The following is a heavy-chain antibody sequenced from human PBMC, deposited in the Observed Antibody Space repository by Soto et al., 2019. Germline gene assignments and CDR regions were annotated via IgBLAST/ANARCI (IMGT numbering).Heavy chain of an antibody. V-gene: IGHV3-30*18. CDR1: GFTFGTYG. J-gene: IGHJ4*02. CDR3: VKDRGHLVVATAATVEK. Sequence: QVQLVESGGGVVQPGRSLRLSCAASGFTFGTYGMHWVRQAPGKGLECVAVISYDGSNKYYADSVKGPFTISRDNSENTLYLQMSSLRAEDTAVYYCVKDRGHLVVATAATVEKWGQGTLVTVSS. D-gene: IGHD2-21*02. CDR2: ISYDGSNK.